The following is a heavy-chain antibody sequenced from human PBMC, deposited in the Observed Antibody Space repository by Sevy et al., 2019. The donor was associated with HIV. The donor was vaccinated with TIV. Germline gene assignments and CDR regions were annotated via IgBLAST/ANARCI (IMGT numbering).Heavy chain of an antibody. V-gene: IGHV1-2*02. CDR2: INPKTGGT. CDR1: GYTFTGYY. D-gene: IGHD3-22*01. J-gene: IGHJ4*02. Sequence: ASVKVSCKASGYTFTGYYIHWLRQAPGQGLEWMGWINPKTGGTYFAKKFQDTVTLTTGTSITTVYLELSGLRFDDTAVYYCARMGDYFDTSGYYPLKYWCQGTLVTVSS. CDR3: ARMGDYFDTSGYYPLKY.